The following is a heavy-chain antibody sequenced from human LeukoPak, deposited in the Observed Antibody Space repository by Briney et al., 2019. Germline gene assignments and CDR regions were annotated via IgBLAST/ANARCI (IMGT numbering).Heavy chain of an antibody. CDR1: GFTFSSYA. J-gene: IGHJ4*02. CDR2: ISYDGSNK. CDR3: ARRGMHLDY. Sequence: LSGGSLRLSCAASGFTFSSYAMHWVRQSPGKGLEWVAVISYDGSNKYYADSVKGRFTISRDNAKNSLYLQMNSLRAEDTAVYYCARRGMHLDYWGQGTLVTVSS. D-gene: IGHD3-10*01. V-gene: IGHV3-30*04.